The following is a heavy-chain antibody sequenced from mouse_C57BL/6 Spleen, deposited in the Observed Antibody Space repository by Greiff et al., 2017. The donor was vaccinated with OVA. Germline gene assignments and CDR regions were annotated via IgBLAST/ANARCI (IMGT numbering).Heavy chain of an antibody. D-gene: IGHD1-1*01. CDR3: ASGGTVVARAMDY. J-gene: IGHJ4*01. Sequence: VQLKQSGPELVKPGDSVKISCKASGYSFTGYFMNWVMQSHGKSLEWIGRINPYNGDTFYNQKFKGKATLTVDKSSSTAHMELRSLTSEDSAVYYCASGGTVVARAMDYWGQGTSVTVSS. CDR1: GYSFTGYF. V-gene: IGHV1-20*01. CDR2: INPYNGDT.